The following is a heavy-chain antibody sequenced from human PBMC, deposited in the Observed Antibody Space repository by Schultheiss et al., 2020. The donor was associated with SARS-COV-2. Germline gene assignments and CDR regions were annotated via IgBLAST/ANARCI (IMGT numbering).Heavy chain of an antibody. CDR3: ARGGSGFCSGNNCGWFDP. Sequence: GGSLRLSCQTFGYSFTDYWIGWVRQLPGKGLEWMGIIYPDDSETRYSPPFQGLVTVSADKSTSTAYLQWSSLKASDTAMYYCARGGSGFCSGNNCGWFDPWGQGTLVTVSS. CDR1: GYSFTDYW. J-gene: IGHJ5*02. V-gene: IGHV5-51*01. D-gene: IGHD2-15*01. CDR2: IYPDDSET.